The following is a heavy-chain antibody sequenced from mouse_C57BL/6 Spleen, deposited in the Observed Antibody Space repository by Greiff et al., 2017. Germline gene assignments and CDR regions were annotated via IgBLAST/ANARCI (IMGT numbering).Heavy chain of an antibody. CDR3: ARFYYGSYWYFDV. J-gene: IGHJ1*03. D-gene: IGHD1-1*01. CDR1: GYTFTSYW. V-gene: IGHV1-69*01. CDR2: IDPSDSYT. Sequence: QVQLQQSGAELVMPGASVKLSCKVSGYTFTSYWMPWVKQRPGQGLEWIGEIDPSDSYTNYNQKFKGKSTLTVDKSSSTAYMQLSSLTSEDSAVYYCARFYYGSYWYFDVWGTGTTVTVSS.